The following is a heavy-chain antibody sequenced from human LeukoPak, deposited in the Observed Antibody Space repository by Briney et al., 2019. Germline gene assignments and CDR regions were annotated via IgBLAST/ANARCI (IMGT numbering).Heavy chain of an antibody. J-gene: IGHJ4*02. CDR3: AKRPGYRGDSGYYFDY. Sequence: GGSLRLSCAASGFTFRTYWMSWVRQAPGKGLDWASAISGSGISTYYADSVKGRFTISRDNSKNTLYLQMNSLRAEDTAVYYCAKRPGYRGDSGYYFDYWGQGTLVTVSS. D-gene: IGHD1-26*01. CDR1: GFTFRTYW. V-gene: IGHV3-23*01. CDR2: ISGSGIST.